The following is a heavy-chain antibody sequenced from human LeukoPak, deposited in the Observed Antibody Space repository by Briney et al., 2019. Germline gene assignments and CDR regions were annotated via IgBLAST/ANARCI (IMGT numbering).Heavy chain of an antibody. Sequence: GASVKVSCKASGYTFTSYGISWVRQAPGQGLEWMGWISAYNGNTNYAQKLQGRVTMTTDTSTSTAYMELRSLRSDDTAVYYCARMGLGWDFWSGYYSPFDYWGQGTLVTVSS. V-gene: IGHV1-18*01. CDR1: GYTFTSYG. J-gene: IGHJ4*02. CDR3: ARMGLGWDFWSGYYSPFDY. D-gene: IGHD3-3*01. CDR2: ISAYNGNT.